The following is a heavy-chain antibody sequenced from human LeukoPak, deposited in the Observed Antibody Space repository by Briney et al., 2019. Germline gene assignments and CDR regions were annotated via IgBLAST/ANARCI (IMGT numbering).Heavy chain of an antibody. CDR2: INPNSGGT. Sequence: ASVKVSCKASGYTFTGYYMHWVRLAPGQGLEWMGWINPNSGGTNCAQKFQGRVTMTRDTSISTAYMELSRLRSDDTAVYYCARGVGATFPLYFDYWGQGTLVTVSS. CDR1: GYTFTGYY. V-gene: IGHV1-2*02. D-gene: IGHD1-26*01. CDR3: ARGVGATFPLYFDY. J-gene: IGHJ4*02.